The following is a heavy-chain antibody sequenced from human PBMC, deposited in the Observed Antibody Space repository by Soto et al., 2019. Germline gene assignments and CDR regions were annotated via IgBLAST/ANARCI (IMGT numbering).Heavy chain of an antibody. Sequence: ASVKVSCKASGYTFTSYAMHWVRQAPGQRLEWMGWINAGNGNTKYSQKFQGRVTITRDTSASTAYMELSSLRSEDTAVYYCARDLISGINYFDYWGQGTLVTVSS. CDR3: ARDLISGINYFDY. J-gene: IGHJ4*02. V-gene: IGHV1-3*01. D-gene: IGHD6-13*01. CDR1: GYTFTSYA. CDR2: INAGNGNT.